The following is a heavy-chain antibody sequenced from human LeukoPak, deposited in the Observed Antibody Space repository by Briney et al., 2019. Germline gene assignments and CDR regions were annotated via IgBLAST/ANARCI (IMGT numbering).Heavy chain of an antibody. CDR1: GFTFSYYG. CDR2: ISYDESNK. Sequence: PGGSLRLSCAASGFTFSYYGIHWVRQAPGKGLEWVAVISYDESNKNYADSVKGRFTISRDNSKNTLYLQMNSLRAEDTAVYYCVKGPSGSGWYYFDYWGQGTLVTVSA. D-gene: IGHD6-19*01. CDR3: VKGPSGSGWYYFDY. J-gene: IGHJ4*02. V-gene: IGHV3-30*18.